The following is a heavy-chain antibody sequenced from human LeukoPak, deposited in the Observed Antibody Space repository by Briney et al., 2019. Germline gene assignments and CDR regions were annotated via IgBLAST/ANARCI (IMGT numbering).Heavy chain of an antibody. Sequence: ASVKVSFKASGGTFNIYAISWVRQAPGQGLEWMGGIIPIFGTTNYARKFRGRVTLTADKSTRTAYMELSSLGSEDTAVYYCARDNDSRDPPHFDYCGQGTLVTVAS. J-gene: IGHJ4*02. D-gene: IGHD3-16*01. CDR1: GGTFNIYA. V-gene: IGHV1-69*06. CDR3: ARDNDSRDPPHFDY. CDR2: IIPIFGTT.